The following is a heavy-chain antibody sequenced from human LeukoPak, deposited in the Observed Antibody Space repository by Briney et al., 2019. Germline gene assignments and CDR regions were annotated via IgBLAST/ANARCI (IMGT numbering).Heavy chain of an antibody. J-gene: IGHJ5*01. CDR1: GFTFSSYG. D-gene: IGHD2-15*01. Sequence: PGRSLRLSCAASGFTFSSYGMHWVRQAPGKGLEWVAIIWYDGSNKYYADSVKGRFTISRDNSINTLYLQMNTLRAEDTAVYYCARAGGHCSGGSCYWFAPWGQGTLVTVSS. CDR3: ARAGGHCSGGSCYWFAP. CDR2: IWYDGSNK. V-gene: IGHV3-33*01.